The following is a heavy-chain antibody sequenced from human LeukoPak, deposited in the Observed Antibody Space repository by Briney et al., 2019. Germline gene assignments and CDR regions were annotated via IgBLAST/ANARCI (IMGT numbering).Heavy chain of an antibody. CDR2: IKSKTDGGTT. CDR3: TTELRWELPPLDY. CDR1: GFTFSNAR. J-gene: IGHJ4*02. Sequence: GGSLRLSCVASGFTFSNARMSWVRQAPGKGLEWVGCIKSKTDGGTTEYAAPVKGRFTISRDDSKTTLYLQMNSLKAEDTAVYYCTTELRWELPPLDYWGQGTLVTVSS. D-gene: IGHD1-26*01. V-gene: IGHV3-15*01.